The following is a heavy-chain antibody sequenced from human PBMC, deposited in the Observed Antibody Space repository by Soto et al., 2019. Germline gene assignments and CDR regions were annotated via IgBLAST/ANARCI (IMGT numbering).Heavy chain of an antibody. J-gene: IGHJ4*02. CDR1: GGSVSSGSYY. CDR2: IYYSGGT. D-gene: IGHD5-18*01. CDR3: ARGGGVTATFDY. V-gene: IGHV4-61*01. Sequence: SETLSLTCTVSGGSVSSGSYYWSWIRQPPGKGLEWIGYIYYSGGTNYNPSLKSRVTISVDTSKNQLSLKLSSVTAADTAVYYCARGGGVTATFDYWGQGTLVTVS.